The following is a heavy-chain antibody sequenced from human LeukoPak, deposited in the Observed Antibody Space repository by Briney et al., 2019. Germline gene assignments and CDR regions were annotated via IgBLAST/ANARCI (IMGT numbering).Heavy chain of an antibody. Sequence: SQTVSLTCTVSGGSISSGSYYWSWIRQPAGKGLEWIGRIYTSGSTNYNPSLKSRVTISVDTSNNQFSLKLSSVTAADTAVYYCARDYRWFDPWGQGTLVTVSS. CDR3: ARDYRWFDP. V-gene: IGHV4-61*02. J-gene: IGHJ5*02. D-gene: IGHD1-14*01. CDR2: IYTSGST. CDR1: GGSISSGSYY.